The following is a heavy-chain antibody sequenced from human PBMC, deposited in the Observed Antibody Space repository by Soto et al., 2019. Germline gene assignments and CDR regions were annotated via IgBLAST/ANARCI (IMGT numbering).Heavy chain of an antibody. J-gene: IGHJ6*02. Sequence: QVQLVQSGAEVKKPWASVKVSCKASGYTFTSYGISWVRQAPGQGLEWMGWISAYNGNTNYAQKLQGRVTMTTDTSTSTAYMELRSLRSDDTAVYYCARVKYSPPYYYYSGMDVWGQGTTVTVSS. D-gene: IGHD5-18*01. CDR1: GYTFTSYG. V-gene: IGHV1-18*01. CDR3: ARVKYSPPYYYYSGMDV. CDR2: ISAYNGNT.